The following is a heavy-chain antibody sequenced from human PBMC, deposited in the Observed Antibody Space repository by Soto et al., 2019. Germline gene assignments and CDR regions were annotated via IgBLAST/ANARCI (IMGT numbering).Heavy chain of an antibody. CDR2: ISAYNGNT. D-gene: IGHD6-19*01. J-gene: IGHJ4*02. Sequence: ASVKVSCKASGYTFTSYGISWVRQAPGQGLEWMGWISAYNGNTNYAQKLQGRVTMTTDTSTSTAYMELRSLRSDDTAAYYCARDGRSSYSSAWYYFDYWGQGTLVTVSS. CDR3: ARDGRSSYSSAWYYFDY. V-gene: IGHV1-18*04. CDR1: GYTFTSYG.